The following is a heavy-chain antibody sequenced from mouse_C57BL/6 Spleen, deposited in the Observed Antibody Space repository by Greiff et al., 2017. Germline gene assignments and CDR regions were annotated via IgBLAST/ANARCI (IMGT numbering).Heavy chain of an antibody. Sequence: QVQLQQPGAELVRPGSSVKLSCKASGYTFTSYWMDWVKQRPGQGLEWIGNIYPADSATHYNQKFKDKATLTVDKSSSTAYMQLSSLTSEDSAVYYCAREGLWYSMDYWGQGTAVTVSS. CDR2: IYPADSAT. CDR3: AREGLWYSMDY. V-gene: IGHV1-61*01. D-gene: IGHD2-1*01. J-gene: IGHJ4*01. CDR1: GYTFTSYW.